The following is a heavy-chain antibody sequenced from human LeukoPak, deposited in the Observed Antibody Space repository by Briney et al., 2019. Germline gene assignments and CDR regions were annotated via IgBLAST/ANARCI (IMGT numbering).Heavy chain of an antibody. Sequence: GGSLRLSCAASGFTFSSYSMTWVRQAPGKGLEWVSSISSGSSYKYYADSEKGRFTVSRDNAKNSLYLEMNSLRAEDTAVYYCARGYDFWSGYPQHFDSWGQGTLVAVSS. J-gene: IGHJ4*02. CDR3: ARGYDFWSGYPQHFDS. D-gene: IGHD3-3*01. CDR2: ISSGSSYK. V-gene: IGHV3-21*01. CDR1: GFTFSSYS.